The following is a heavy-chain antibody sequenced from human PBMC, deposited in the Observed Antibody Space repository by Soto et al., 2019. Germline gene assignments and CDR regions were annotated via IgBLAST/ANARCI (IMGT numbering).Heavy chain of an antibody. Sequence: PSETLSLTCTVSGGSFSGYYWSWIRQPPGKGLEWIGEINHSGSTNYNPSLKSRVTISVDTSKNQFSLKLSSVTAADTAVYYCARETYGDYVGYFDPWGQGTLVTVSS. CDR1: GGSFSGYY. CDR2: INHSGST. CDR3: ARETYGDYVGYFDP. J-gene: IGHJ5*02. D-gene: IGHD4-17*01. V-gene: IGHV4-34*01.